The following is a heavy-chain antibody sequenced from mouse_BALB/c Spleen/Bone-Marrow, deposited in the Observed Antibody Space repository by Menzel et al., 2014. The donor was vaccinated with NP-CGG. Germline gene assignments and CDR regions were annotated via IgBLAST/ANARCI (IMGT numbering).Heavy chain of an antibody. D-gene: IGHD1-1*01. CDR3: TRHYYGGSFDY. CDR2: IRLKSNNYAT. CDR1: GFTFSNYW. Sequence: EVNVVESGGGLVQPGGSMKLSCVASGFTFSNYWMNWVRQSPEKGLEWVAEIRLKSNNYATHYAESVKGRFTISRDDSKSSVYLQMNNLRAEDTGIYYCTRHYYGGSFDYWGQGTTLTVSS. V-gene: IGHV6-6*02. J-gene: IGHJ2*01.